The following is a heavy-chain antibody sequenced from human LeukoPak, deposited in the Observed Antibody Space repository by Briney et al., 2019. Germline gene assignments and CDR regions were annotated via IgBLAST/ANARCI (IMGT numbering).Heavy chain of an antibody. J-gene: IGHJ4*02. CDR3: AKVGASGNYGLDFDY. V-gene: IGHV3-30*18. CDR1: GFTFSRYG. CDR2: ISYDGTKK. D-gene: IGHD1-26*01. Sequence: GGSLRLSCAASGFTFSRYGMHWVRQAPGKGLEWVAVISYDGTKKYYADSVKGRFTISGDNSKNTLYLQMNRLRVEDTAVYYCAKVGASGNYGLDFDYWGQGTLVTVSS.